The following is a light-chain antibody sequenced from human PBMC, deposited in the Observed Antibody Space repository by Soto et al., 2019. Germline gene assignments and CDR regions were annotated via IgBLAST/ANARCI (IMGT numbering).Light chain of an antibody. CDR2: AAS. CDR3: QQSYSIPRT. J-gene: IGKJ1*01. CDR1: QNISNY. Sequence: DIQMTQSPSSLSASVGDRVTITCRASQNISNYLNWYQQKPGKAPKLLIYAASSLQSGVPSRFSGSGSGTDFTLSISSLQPEDFASYYCQQSYSIPRTFGQGTTGDIK. V-gene: IGKV1-39*01.